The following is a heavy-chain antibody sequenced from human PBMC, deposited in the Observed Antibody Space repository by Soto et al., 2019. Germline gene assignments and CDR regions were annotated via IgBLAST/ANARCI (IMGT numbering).Heavy chain of an antibody. CDR2: ISGSGGST. V-gene: IGHV3-23*01. Sequence: EVQLLESGGGLVQPGGSLRLSCAASGFTFSSYAMNWVRQGPGKGLEWVSVISGSGGSTYYADSVKGRFTISRDNSKNRLYLQMNSRRAEDTAGYSCASRSSGWYFDYWGQGPLVTVSS. CDR3: ASRSSGWYFDY. D-gene: IGHD6-19*01. CDR1: GFTFSSYA. J-gene: IGHJ4*02.